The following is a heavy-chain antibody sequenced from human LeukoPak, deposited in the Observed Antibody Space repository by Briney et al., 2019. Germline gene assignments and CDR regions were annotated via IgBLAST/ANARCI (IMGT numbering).Heavy chain of an antibody. CDR1: GFTFSSYG. CDR2: IRYDGSNK. Sequence: PGGSLRLSCAASGFTFSSYGMHWVRQAPGKGLEWVAFIRYDGSNKYYADSVKGRFTISRDNSKNTLYLQMTSLRAEDTAVYYCAKDRVTYYDFLREMDWFDPWGQGTLVTVSS. CDR3: AKDRVTYYDFLREMDWFDP. J-gene: IGHJ5*02. D-gene: IGHD3-3*01. V-gene: IGHV3-30*02.